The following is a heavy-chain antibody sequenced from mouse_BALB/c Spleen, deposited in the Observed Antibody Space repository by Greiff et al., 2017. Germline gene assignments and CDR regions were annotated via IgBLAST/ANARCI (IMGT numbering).Heavy chain of an antibody. CDR1: GYTFTSYW. CDR2: IYPGDGDT. D-gene: IGHD2-1*01. CDR3: ATHYGNYQEDYAMDY. Sequence: QVQLQQSGAELARPGASVKLSCKASGYTFTSYWMQWVKQRPGQGLEWIGAIYPGDGDTRYTQKFKGKATLTADKSSSTAYMQLSSLASEDSAVYYCATHYGNYQEDYAMDYWGQGTSVTVSS. J-gene: IGHJ4*01. V-gene: IGHV1-87*01.